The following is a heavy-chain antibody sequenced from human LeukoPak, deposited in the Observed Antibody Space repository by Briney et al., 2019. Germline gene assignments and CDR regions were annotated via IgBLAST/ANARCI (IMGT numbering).Heavy chain of an antibody. CDR2: IQHDGNVK. J-gene: IGHJ1*01. V-gene: IGHV3-7*01. D-gene: IGHD2-15*01. Sequence: GGSLRLSCAASGFSISRYWMTWVRQAPGKGLEWVGNIQHDGNVKHYVDSVRGLFTISRDNAKNSVYLQMNSLRAEDSAVYFCGNQCSGGTCPEHWGQGTQVTVSS. CDR3: GNQCSGGTCPEH. CDR1: GFSISRYW.